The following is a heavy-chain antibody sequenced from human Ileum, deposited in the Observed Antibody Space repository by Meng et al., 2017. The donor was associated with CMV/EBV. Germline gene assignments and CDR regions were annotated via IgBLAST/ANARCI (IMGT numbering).Heavy chain of an antibody. V-gene: IGHV3-48*04. Sequence: GGSLRLSCAASGFSFSDCSMSWVRQSPGKGLEWIAYITGRSYTIYYADSVEGRFTISRDNAENSLYLQLSSLRAEDTGVYYCARVGPDSGYDFAYWGQGNLVNGAS. D-gene: IGHD5-12*01. CDR3: ARVGPDSGYDFAY. J-gene: IGHJ4*02. CDR1: GFSFSDCS. CDR2: ITGRSYTI.